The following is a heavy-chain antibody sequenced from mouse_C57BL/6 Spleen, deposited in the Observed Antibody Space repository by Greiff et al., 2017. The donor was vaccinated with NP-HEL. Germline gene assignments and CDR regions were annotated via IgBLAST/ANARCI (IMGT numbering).Heavy chain of an antibody. V-gene: IGHV1-47*01. CDR2: FHPYNDDI. CDR3: ARKYYDYDGPSWFAY. D-gene: IGHD2-4*01. J-gene: IGHJ3*01. CDR1: GYTFTTYP. Sequence: VQLQQSGAELVKPGASVKMSCKASGYTFTTYPIEWMKQNHGKSLEWIGNFHPYNDDIKYNEKFKGKATLTVEKSSSTVYLELSRLTSDDSAVYYCARKYYDYDGPSWFAYWGQGTLVTVSA.